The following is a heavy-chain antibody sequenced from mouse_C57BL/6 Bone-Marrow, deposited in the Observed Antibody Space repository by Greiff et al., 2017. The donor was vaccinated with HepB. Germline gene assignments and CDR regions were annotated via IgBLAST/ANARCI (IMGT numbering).Heavy chain of an antibody. V-gene: IGHV5-17*01. CDR3: ARGYYGSSYYFDY. CDR2: ISSGGSTI. D-gene: IGHD1-1*01. Sequence: EVQRVESGGGLVKPGGSLKLSCAASGFTFSDYGMHWVRQAPEKGLEWVAYISSGGSTIYYADTVKGRFTISRDNAKNNLFLQMTSLRSEDTAMYYCARGYYGSSYYFDYWGQGTTLTVSS. J-gene: IGHJ2*01. CDR1: GFTFSDYG.